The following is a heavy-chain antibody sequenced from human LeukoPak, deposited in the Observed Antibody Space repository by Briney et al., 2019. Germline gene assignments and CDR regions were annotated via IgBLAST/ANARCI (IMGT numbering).Heavy chain of an antibody. Sequence: GASVNVSCKVSGCTITELTMHWGRHAPAKGREWRGGFDPEDGGTIYARTFQGRVTMTEDTSTDTAYMQLSSLRAGDTAVYYCETALRGWEVTLFDYWGQGTLVTVSS. V-gene: IGHV1-24*01. D-gene: IGHD6-19*01. J-gene: IGHJ4*02. CDR3: ETALRGWEVTLFDY. CDR1: GCTITELT. CDR2: FDPEDGGT.